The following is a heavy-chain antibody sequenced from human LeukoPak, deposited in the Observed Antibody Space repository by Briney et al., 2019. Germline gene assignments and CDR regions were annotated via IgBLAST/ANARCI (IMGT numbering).Heavy chain of an antibody. CDR2: IYSGGST. V-gene: IGHV3-53*01. CDR3: ARDRGSSWTYSFDY. CDR1: GFSVSSNH. D-gene: IGHD6-13*01. Sequence: GGSLRLSCAASGFSVSSNHMSWVRQAPGKGLEWVSVIYSGGSTYYADSVKGRFTISRDNSKNTLYLQVNSLKAEDTAVYYCARDRGSSWTYSFDYWGQGTLVTVSS. J-gene: IGHJ4*02.